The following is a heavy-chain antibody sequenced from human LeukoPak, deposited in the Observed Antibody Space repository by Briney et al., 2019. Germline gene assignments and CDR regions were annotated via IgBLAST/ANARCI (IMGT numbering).Heavy chain of an antibody. J-gene: IGHJ4*02. CDR1: GHTFSTYG. Sequence: ASVTVSCKASGHTFSTYGINWVRQAPGQGLEWMGWINTNNGNTNYAQKFQDRVTMTRDTSTSTAYMELRSLGSDDTAVYYCARKGCFDNCYLFDYWGQGTLVTVSS. CDR3: ARKGCFDNCYLFDY. CDR2: INTNNGNT. V-gene: IGHV1-18*01. D-gene: IGHD1-20*01.